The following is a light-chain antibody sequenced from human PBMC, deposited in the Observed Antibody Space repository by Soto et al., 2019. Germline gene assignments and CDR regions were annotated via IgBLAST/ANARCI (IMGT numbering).Light chain of an antibody. CDR2: LGS. Sequence: DIVMTQSPLSLPVTPGEPASISCRSSQSLLHSNGYNYLDWYLQKPGQSPQLLIDLGSNRASGVPDRFSGSGSGTDFTLKISRVEAEDVGVYYCMQALQTPLTFGEGTKVEIK. J-gene: IGKJ4*01. CDR1: QSLLHSNGYNY. CDR3: MQALQTPLT. V-gene: IGKV2-28*01.